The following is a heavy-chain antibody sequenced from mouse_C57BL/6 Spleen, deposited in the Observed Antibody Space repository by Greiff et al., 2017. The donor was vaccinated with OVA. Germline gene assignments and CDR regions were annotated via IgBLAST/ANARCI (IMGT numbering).Heavy chain of an antibody. J-gene: IGHJ4*01. V-gene: IGHV1-69*01. CDR3: ARGGYAMDY. CDR2: IDPSDSYT. D-gene: IGHD2-2*01. Sequence: QVQLQQPGAELVMPGASVKLSCKASGYTFTSYWMHWVKQRPGQGLEWIGEIDPSDSYTNYNQKFKGKSTLTVDKSSSTAYRQLSSLTSEDSAVYYCARGGYAMDYWGQGTSVTVSS. CDR1: GYTFTSYW.